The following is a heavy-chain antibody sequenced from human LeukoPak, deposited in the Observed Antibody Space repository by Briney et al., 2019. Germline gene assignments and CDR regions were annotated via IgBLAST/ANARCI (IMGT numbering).Heavy chain of an antibody. Sequence: PSETLSLTCTVSGGSISSYYWSWIRQPPGKGLEWIGYIYYSGSTNYNPSLKSRVTISVDTSKNQFSLKLSSVTAADTAVYYCARGFRTMVKEDFDYWGQGTLVTVSS. CDR1: GGSISSYY. CDR2: IYYSGST. CDR3: ARGFRTMVKEDFDY. J-gene: IGHJ4*02. V-gene: IGHV4-59*08. D-gene: IGHD3-10*01.